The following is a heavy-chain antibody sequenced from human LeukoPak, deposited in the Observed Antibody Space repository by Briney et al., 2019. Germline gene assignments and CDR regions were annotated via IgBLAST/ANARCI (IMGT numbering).Heavy chain of an antibody. V-gene: IGHV1-18*01. CDR1: GGTFSSYA. D-gene: IGHD2-8*01. CDR3: ARDQVPWGVLDF. CDR2: IIGNNGNT. J-gene: IGHJ4*02. Sequence: GASVKVSCKAPGGTFSSYAISWVRQAPGQGLEWMGYIIGNNGNTNYAQKFQGRVTMTTDTSTSTAYMELRSLRSDDTAVYYCARDQVPWGVLDFWGQGTLVTVSS.